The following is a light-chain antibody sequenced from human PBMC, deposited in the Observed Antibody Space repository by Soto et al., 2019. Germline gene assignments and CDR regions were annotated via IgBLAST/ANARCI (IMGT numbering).Light chain of an antibody. Sequence: QSVLTQPASVSGSPGQSITISFTGTSSDVGGYNYVSWYQQHPGKDPKLMIYEVSNRPSGVSNRFSGSKSGNTASLTISGLQAEDEADDYCSSYTSSSTSYVFGTGTKLTVL. J-gene: IGLJ1*01. CDR2: EVS. V-gene: IGLV2-14*01. CDR3: SSYTSSSTSYV. CDR1: SSDVGGYNY.